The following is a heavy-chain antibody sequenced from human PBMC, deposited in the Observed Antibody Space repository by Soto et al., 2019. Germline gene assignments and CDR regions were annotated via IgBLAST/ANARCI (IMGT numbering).Heavy chain of an antibody. CDR3: ARGNVRVGCLAY. CDR2: FNGGNGNI. J-gene: IGHJ4*02. V-gene: IGHV1-3*05. D-gene: IGHD2-15*01. CDR1: GYTCSTYA. Sequence: QVQLVQSGAEERKPGASVKVSCKASGYTCSTYAMHWVRRAPGQSLEWMGWFNGGNGNIKYSQKFEGRVTITTDTAASTAYRELNMLRSEDTAVYYCARGNVRVGCLAYWGQGTLVSVSS.